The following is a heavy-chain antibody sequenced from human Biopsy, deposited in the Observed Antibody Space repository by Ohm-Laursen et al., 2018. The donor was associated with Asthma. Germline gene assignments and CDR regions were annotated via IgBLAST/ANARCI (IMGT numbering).Heavy chain of an antibody. V-gene: IGHV1-69*13. CDR3: ARKAGSCISRTCYSLDF. D-gene: IGHD2-2*01. J-gene: IGHJ4*02. CDR1: GGTFNAYV. CDR2: INSVFGTT. Sequence: ASVKVSCKSLGGTFNAYVIGWVRQAPGQGLEWMGGINSVFGTTTYPQKFQDRVTITADDSTSTVYMELSSLRSEDTAVYYCARKAGSCISRTCYSLDFWGQGTLVTASS.